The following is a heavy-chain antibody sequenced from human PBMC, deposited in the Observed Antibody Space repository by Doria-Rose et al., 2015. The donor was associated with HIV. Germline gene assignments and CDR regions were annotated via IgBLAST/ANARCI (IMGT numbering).Heavy chain of an antibody. Sequence: QESGPVLVKPTETLTLTCTVSGVSLSSPGMGVSWIRRPPGKALEWLANIFSDDERSYKTSLKSRLTISRDNSKSQVVLTMTDMDPVDTATYYCARIKSSRWYHKYYFDFWGQGTLVIVSA. D-gene: IGHD6-13*01. CDR1: GVSLSSPGMG. V-gene: IGHV2-26*01. J-gene: IGHJ4*02. CDR2: IFSDDER. CDR3: ARIKSSRWYHKYYFDF.